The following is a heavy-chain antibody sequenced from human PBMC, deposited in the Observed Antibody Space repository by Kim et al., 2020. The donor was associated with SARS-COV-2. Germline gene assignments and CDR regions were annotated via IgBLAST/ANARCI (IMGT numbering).Heavy chain of an antibody. V-gene: IGHV6-1*01. CDR3: ARSSVRTSSTFDY. Sequence: QYEDSVKRRITINPDTSMNQFSLQLNSVTPEDTAVYYCARSSVRTSSTFDYWGQGTLVTVSS. D-gene: IGHD2-2*01. J-gene: IGHJ4*02.